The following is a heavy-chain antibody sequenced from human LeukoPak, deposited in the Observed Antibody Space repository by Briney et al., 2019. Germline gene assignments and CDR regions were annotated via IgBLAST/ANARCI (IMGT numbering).Heavy chain of an antibody. V-gene: IGHV3-21*01. D-gene: IGHD2-21*02. Sequence: GGSLRLSCAASGFTFSSYSMNWVRQAPGKGLEWVSFISSSSNYRYYADSVKGRFTISRDNAKNSLYLQMNSLRAEDTAVYYCARDLVVVTGISEYWGQGTLVTVSS. CDR3: ARDLVVVTGISEY. CDR2: ISSSSNYR. CDR1: GFTFSSYS. J-gene: IGHJ4*02.